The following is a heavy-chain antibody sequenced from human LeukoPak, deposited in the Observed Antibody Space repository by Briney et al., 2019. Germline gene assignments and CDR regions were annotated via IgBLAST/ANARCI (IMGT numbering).Heavy chain of an antibody. CDR1: GYTFTSYA. D-gene: IGHD4-17*01. CDR3: ARDITVTNGPPYFDL. J-gene: IGHJ2*01. CDR2: INAGNGNT. V-gene: IGHV1-3*01. Sequence: ASVKVSCKASGYTFTSYAMHWVRQAPGQRLEWMGWINAGNGNTKYSQKFQGRVTITRDTSASTAYMELSSLRSEDTAVYYCARDITVTNGPPYFDLWGRGTLVTVSS.